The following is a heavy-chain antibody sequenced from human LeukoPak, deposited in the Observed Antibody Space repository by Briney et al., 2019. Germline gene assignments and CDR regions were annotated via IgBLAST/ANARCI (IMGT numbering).Heavy chain of an antibody. CDR3: ARGGDSGYDPLDY. CDR2: IYYSGST. Sequence: PSETLSLTCTVSGGSISSYYWSWIRQPPGKGLEWIGYIYYSGSTNYNPSLKSRVTISVDTSKNQFSLKLSSVTAADTAVYYCARGGDSGYDPLDYWGQGTLVTVSS. J-gene: IGHJ4*02. CDR1: GGSISSYY. D-gene: IGHD5-12*01. V-gene: IGHV4-59*01.